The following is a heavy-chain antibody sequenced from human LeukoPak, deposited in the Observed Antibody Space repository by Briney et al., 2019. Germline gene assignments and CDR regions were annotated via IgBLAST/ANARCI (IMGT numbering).Heavy chain of an antibody. J-gene: IGHJ5*02. CDR1: GFRFNTYW. CDR2: IKQDGNEK. V-gene: IGHV3-7*01. CDR3: ARDGCTSCYAPGDWFDP. D-gene: IGHD2-2*01. Sequence: GGSLRLSCAASGFRFNTYWMSWVRQAPGKGLEWVANIKQDGNEKYYADSVKGRFTISRDNGKNSLDLQMNSLRADDTAVYYCARDGCTSCYAPGDWFDPWGQGTLVTVSS.